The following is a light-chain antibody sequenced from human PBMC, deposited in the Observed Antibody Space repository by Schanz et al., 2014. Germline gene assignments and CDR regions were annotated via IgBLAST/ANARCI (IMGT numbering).Light chain of an antibody. CDR3: SPHTSSNTWV. J-gene: IGLJ3*02. Sequence: QSALTQPASVSGSPGQSVTISCTGTSSDVGDYNYVSWYQHHPGKAPKLLIYDVTKRPSGVPDRFSGSKSGNTASLTISGLQAEDEADYYCSPHTSSNTWVFGGGTKLTVL. CDR2: DVT. V-gene: IGLV2-14*01. CDR1: SSDVGDYNY.